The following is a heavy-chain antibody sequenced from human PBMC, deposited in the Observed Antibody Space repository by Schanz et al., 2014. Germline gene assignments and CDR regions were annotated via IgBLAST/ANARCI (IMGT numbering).Heavy chain of an antibody. J-gene: IGHJ3*02. CDR3: TRGGYSYALSAFDI. CDR1: GGTFSTYT. D-gene: IGHD5-18*01. CDR2: IIPILGIA. Sequence: QVQLVQSGAEVKKPGSSVKVSCKASGGTFSTYTISWVRQAPGQGLEWMGRIIPILGIANYAQKFQGRVTMTRDTSTSTVYMELRSLRSDDTALYYCTRGGYSYALSAFDIWGQGTMVTVSS. V-gene: IGHV1-69*02.